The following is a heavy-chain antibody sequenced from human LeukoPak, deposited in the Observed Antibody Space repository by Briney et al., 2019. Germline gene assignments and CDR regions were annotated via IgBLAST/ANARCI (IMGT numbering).Heavy chain of an antibody. J-gene: IGHJ5*02. CDR1: GGSISSSNW. D-gene: IGHD3-10*01. V-gene: IGHV4-4*02. CDR3: AREAGKDRITMVRGVKTDWFDP. Sequence: NPSETLSLTCAVSGGSISSSNWWSWVRQPPGKGLEWIGEIYHSGSTNYNPSLKSRVTISVDKSKNQFSLKLSSVTAADTAVYYCAREAGKDRITMVRGVKTDWFDPWGQGTLVTVSS. CDR2: IYHSGST.